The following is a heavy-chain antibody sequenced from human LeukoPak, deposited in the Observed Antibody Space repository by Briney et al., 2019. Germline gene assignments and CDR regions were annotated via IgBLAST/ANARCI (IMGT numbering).Heavy chain of an antibody. V-gene: IGHV4-34*01. J-gene: IGHJ4*02. CDR1: GVSFSGYY. Sequence: SETLSLTCAVYGVSFSGYYWSWLRQPPGKGLEWIGEINHSGSTNYNPSLKSRVTISVDTSKDQFSLKLSAVTAADTAVYYCARGRVAAAGPFDYWGQGTLVTVSS. D-gene: IGHD6-13*01. CDR3: ARGRVAAAGPFDY. CDR2: INHSGST.